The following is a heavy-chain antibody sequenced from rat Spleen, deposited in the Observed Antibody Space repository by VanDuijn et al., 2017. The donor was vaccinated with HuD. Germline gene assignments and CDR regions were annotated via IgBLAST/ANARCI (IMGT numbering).Heavy chain of an antibody. D-gene: IGHD1-5*01. J-gene: IGHJ2*01. CDR2: ISYDGSTT. Sequence: EVQLVESGGGLVQPGRSLKLSCEVSGFTFSDYYMAWVRQAPTKGLEWVATISYDGSTTYYRDSVKGRFTISRDNAKSTLYLQMDSLRSEDTATYYCARHGEYRYNWDWFAYWGQGVMVTVSS. CDR1: GFTFSDYY. V-gene: IGHV5-7*01. CDR3: ARHGEYRYNWDWFAY.